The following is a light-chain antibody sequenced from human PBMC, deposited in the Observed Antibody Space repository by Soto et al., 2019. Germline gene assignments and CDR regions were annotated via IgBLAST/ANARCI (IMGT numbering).Light chain of an antibody. V-gene: IGKV3-11*01. CDR2: DAS. CDR1: QSVSNY. CDR3: QQRSDFTYT. Sequence: EVVLTQSPATLSLSPGERATLSCRASQSVSNYLVWYQHKPGQAPRLLIFDASNRATGIPDRFSGSGSGTDFPLTISSLAPEDSAVYYCQQRSDFTYTFGQGTKLEIK. J-gene: IGKJ2*01.